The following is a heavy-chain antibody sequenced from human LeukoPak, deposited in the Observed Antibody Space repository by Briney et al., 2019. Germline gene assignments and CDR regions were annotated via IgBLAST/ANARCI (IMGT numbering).Heavy chain of an antibody. V-gene: IGHV4-39*01. Sequence: SETLSLTCTVSGGSIRSSSYYWGWIRQPPGKGLEWIGSIYYSGSTYYNASLKSRGTISVDTSKNQFSLKLNSVTAADTAVYFCARQVVAVAGTGYFDYWGRGTLVTVSS. D-gene: IGHD6-19*01. CDR1: GGSIRSSSYY. CDR3: ARQVVAVAGTGYFDY. J-gene: IGHJ4*02. CDR2: IYYSGST.